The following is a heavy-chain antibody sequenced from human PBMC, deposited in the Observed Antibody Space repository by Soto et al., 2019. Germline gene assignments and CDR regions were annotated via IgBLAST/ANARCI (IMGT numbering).Heavy chain of an antibody. Sequence: SGPTLVNPTQTLTLTCTVSGFSLTTRGMTLGWIRQPPGKAPEWLALSTQYSPSLQSRLTLTEDTSKNQVVLTMTNMDPVDTATYYCTLRQDTSRGPIYWGQGXMVTV. J-gene: IGHJ4*02. D-gene: IGHD6-13*01. V-gene: IGHV2-5*01. CDR3: TLRQDTSRGPIY. CDR1: GFSLTTRGMT. CDR2: ST.